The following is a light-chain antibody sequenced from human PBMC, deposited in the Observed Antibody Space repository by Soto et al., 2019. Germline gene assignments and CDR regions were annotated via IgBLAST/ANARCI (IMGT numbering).Light chain of an antibody. CDR2: GAS. Sequence: EIVLTQSPGTLSLSPGERATLSCRASQSVSSSYLAWYQQKPGQAPRLLIYGASSRATGIPDRFSGSGSGTDFTLTIRRLEAEDFAVYYCQQYGSSTELTFGGGNKVEIK. CDR3: QQYGSSTELT. J-gene: IGKJ4*01. V-gene: IGKV3-20*01. CDR1: QSVSSSY.